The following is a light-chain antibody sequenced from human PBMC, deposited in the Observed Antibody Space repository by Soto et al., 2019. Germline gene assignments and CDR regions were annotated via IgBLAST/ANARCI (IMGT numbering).Light chain of an antibody. V-gene: IGLV2-8*01. CDR2: EVS. Sequence: QSALTQPPSASGSPGQSVTISCTGTSSDIGGYNYVSWYQQHPGKAPKLIIYEVSKRPSGVPDRFSGSKSGNTASLTVSGLQGEDEADYYCSSYAGTNNYVVGAGTKVTVL. CDR1: SSDIGGYNY. J-gene: IGLJ1*01. CDR3: SSYAGTNNYV.